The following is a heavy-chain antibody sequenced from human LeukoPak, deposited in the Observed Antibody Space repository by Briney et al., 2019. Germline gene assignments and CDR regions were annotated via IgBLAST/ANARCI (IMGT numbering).Heavy chain of an antibody. Sequence: GGSLRLSCTASGFTFSTFTMNWVRQAPGKGLEWVSYISSSSSTVYYADSVTGRFTISRDNAKNSLYLQMNSLRAEDTAVYYCARDRGGDYGDLFDHWGQGTLVTVSS. CDR1: GFTFSTFT. V-gene: IGHV3-48*01. J-gene: IGHJ4*02. D-gene: IGHD4-17*01. CDR3: ARDRGGDYGDLFDH. CDR2: ISSSSSTV.